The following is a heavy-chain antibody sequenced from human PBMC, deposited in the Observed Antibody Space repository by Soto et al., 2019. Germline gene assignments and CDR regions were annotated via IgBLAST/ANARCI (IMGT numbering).Heavy chain of an antibody. Sequence: GESLKISFQSSGYTFSNFWIGWVLQLPGKGLEWMGIIYPGDHETRYSPSFHGKVTISADRSINTAYLLWNSLEASDTAFYFCARSPRSSPYFDYWGQGALVTVSS. D-gene: IGHD6-13*01. V-gene: IGHV5-51*01. J-gene: IGHJ4*02. CDR2: IYPGDHET. CDR3: ARSPRSSPYFDY. CDR1: GYTFSNFW.